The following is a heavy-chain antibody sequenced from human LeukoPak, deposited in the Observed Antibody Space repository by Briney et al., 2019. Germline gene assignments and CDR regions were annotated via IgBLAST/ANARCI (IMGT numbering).Heavy chain of an antibody. J-gene: IGHJ4*02. D-gene: IGHD2-15*01. V-gene: IGHV1-18*01. CDR1: GYTFSSFG. CDR3: ARGGGYCSGGSCYEFDY. CDR2: ISAYNGDT. Sequence: ASVKVSCKASGYTFSSFGISWVLQAPGQGLEWMGWISAYNGDTNYAQKLQGRVTMTTDTSTSTAYMELRSLRSDDTAVYYCARGGGYCSGGSCYEFDYWGQGTLVTVSS.